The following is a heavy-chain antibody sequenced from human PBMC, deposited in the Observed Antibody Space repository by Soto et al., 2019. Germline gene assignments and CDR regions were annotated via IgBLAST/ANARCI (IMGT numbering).Heavy chain of an antibody. J-gene: IGHJ4*02. D-gene: IGHD2-15*01. CDR3: ATMGTPATGLYYFDY. Sequence: PSETLSLTCTVSGGSISSGNYYWSWIRQPPGKGLEWIGFISYSGSAYYNPSLKSRVTISVDTSKNQFSLNLSFVTAADTAVYYCATMGTPATGLYYFDYWGQGPLVTSPQ. CDR2: ISYSGSA. CDR1: GGSISSGNYY. V-gene: IGHV4-30-4*01.